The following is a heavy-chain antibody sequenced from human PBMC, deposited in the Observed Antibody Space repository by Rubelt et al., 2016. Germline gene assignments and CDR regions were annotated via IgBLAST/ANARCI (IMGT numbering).Heavy chain of an antibody. CDR2: IYYSGSP. V-gene: IGHV4-59*01. CDR3: ASTMVRGAWYVDL. J-gene: IGHJ2*01. CDR1: GGSISSYY. Sequence: QVQLQESGPGLVKPSETLSLTCTVSGGSISSYYWSWIRQPPGKGLEWIGYIYYSGSPNYNPSLKSRVTISVDTSKNQFSLKLSSVTAADTAVYYCASTMVRGAWYVDLWGRGTLVTVSS. D-gene: IGHD3-10*01.